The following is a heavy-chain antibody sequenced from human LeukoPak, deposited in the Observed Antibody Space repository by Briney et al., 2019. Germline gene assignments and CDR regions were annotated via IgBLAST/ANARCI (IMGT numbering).Heavy chain of an antibody. CDR1: GYTFTGYY. Sequence: ASVKVSCTASGYTFTGYYMHWVRQAPGQGLEWVGWINPNSGGTNYAQKFQGRVTMTRDTSISTAYMELSRLRSDDTAVYYCARDKRIVATISSYYYGMDVWGQGTTVTVSS. CDR3: ARDKRIVATISSYYYGMDV. CDR2: INPNSGGT. V-gene: IGHV1-2*02. J-gene: IGHJ6*02. D-gene: IGHD5-12*01.